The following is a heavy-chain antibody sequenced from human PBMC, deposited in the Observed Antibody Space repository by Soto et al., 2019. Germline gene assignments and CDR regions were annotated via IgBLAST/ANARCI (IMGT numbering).Heavy chain of an antibody. V-gene: IGHV4-30-2*01. Sequence: KTSETLSLTCAVSGGSISSGGYSWSWIRQPPGKGLEWIGYIYHSGSTYYNPSLKSRVTISVDRSKNQFSLKLSSVTAADTAVYYCARGYRIVDYWGQGTLVIVSS. CDR3: ARGYRIVDY. CDR2: IYHSGST. J-gene: IGHJ4*02. CDR1: GGSISSGGYS. D-gene: IGHD5-18*01.